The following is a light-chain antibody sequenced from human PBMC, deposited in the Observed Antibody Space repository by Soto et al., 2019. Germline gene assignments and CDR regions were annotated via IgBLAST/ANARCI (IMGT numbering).Light chain of an antibody. CDR3: CSYTGVTPLV. V-gene: IGLV2-14*01. CDR1: SSDVGGYKY. J-gene: IGLJ2*01. CDR2: EVS. Sequence: QSALTQPASVSGSPGQSITISCTGSSSDVGGYKYVSWYQQHPGKAPKLMIFEVSNRPSGVSNRFSGSKSGNTASLTISGLQAEDEGDYYCCSYTGVTPLVCGGVTKLTVL.